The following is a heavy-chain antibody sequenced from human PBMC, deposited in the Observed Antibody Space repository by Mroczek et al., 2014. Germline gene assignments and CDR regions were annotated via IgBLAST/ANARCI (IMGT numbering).Heavy chain of an antibody. CDR3: ATSLDLVNTDQYGMDV. Sequence: QVQLVQSGAEVKKPGASVKVSCKASGYTFTSYGISWVRQAPGQGLEWMGWISAYNGNTNYAQKLQGRVTMTTDTSTSTAYMELRSLRSDDTAVYYCATSLDLVNTDQYGMDVVGPRDPRSPVSS. CDR1: GYTFTSYG. D-gene: IGHD2-21*01. V-gene: IGHV1-18*01. CDR2: ISAYNGNT. J-gene: IGHJ6*02.